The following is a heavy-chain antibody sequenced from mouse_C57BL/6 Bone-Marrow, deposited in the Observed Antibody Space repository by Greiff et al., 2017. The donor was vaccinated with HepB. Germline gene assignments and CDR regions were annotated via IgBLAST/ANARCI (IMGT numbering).Heavy chain of an antibody. D-gene: IGHD1-1*01. V-gene: IGHV1-52*01. J-gene: IGHJ1*03. CDR2: IDPSDSET. CDR3: ARRNTSWYFDV. CDR1: GSTFTSYW. Sequence: VQLQQPGAELVRPGSSVKLSCKASGSTFTSYWMHWVKQRPIQGLEWIGNIDPSDSETHYNQKFKDKATLTVDKSSSTAYIQLSSLTSEDSAVYNCARRNTSWYFDVWGTGTTVTVSS.